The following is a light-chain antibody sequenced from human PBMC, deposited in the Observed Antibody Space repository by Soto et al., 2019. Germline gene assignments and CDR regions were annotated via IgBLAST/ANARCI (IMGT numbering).Light chain of an antibody. Sequence: DLQMTQSPSSLSASVGDRVTITCRASQSISSYLNWYQQKPGKVPNLLIYAASSLQSGVPSRFRGSGSGTDFTLTISSLQPEDFATYYCQQSYGTPFTFGPGTRVEI. J-gene: IGKJ3*01. CDR1: QSISSY. CDR2: AAS. CDR3: QQSYGTPFT. V-gene: IGKV1-39*01.